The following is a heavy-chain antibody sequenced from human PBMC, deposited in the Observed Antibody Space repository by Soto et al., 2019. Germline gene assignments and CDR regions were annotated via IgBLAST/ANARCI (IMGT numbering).Heavy chain of an antibody. D-gene: IGHD6-19*01. CDR3: ARGVAETDFHPCATRFDL. Sequence: SETLSLTCNVSGGSISSFYWTWIRQPAGGRLEWIGRVYDSGSSNYNPSLKTRITMSLHRSRSQFSLSLYSVTAADTAVYYCARGVAETDFHPCATRFDLWGQGTLVTVSS. CDR1: GGSISSFY. V-gene: IGHV4-4*07. CDR2: VYDSGSS. J-gene: IGHJ5*02.